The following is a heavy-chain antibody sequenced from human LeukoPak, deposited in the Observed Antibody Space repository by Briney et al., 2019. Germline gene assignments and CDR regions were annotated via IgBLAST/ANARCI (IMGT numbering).Heavy chain of an antibody. J-gene: IGHJ4*02. CDR1: GYTFTNYY. Sequence: GASVKVSCKTSGYTFTNYYIHWVRQAPGQGLEWMGWINPNSGGTNYAQKFQGWVTMTRDTSISTAYMELSRLRSDDTAVYYCAREGDGYNSGDYWGQGTLVTVSS. CDR3: AREGDGYNSGDY. V-gene: IGHV1-2*04. CDR2: INPNSGGT. D-gene: IGHD5-24*01.